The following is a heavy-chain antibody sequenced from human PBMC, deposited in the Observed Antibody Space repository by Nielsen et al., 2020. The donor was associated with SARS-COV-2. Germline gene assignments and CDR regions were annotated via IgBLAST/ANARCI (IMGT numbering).Heavy chain of an antibody. D-gene: IGHD5-18*01. Sequence: GESLKISCVASGFTFDDYAMHWVRQAPGKGLVWVSRINSDGSSTNYADSVKGRFTISRDNAKNTLYLQMNSLRAEDTAVYYCARSLTPGYSYGSDLFDYWGQGTLVTVSS. CDR2: INSDGSST. CDR3: ARSLTPGYSYGSDLFDY. CDR1: GFTFDDYA. V-gene: IGHV3-74*01. J-gene: IGHJ4*02.